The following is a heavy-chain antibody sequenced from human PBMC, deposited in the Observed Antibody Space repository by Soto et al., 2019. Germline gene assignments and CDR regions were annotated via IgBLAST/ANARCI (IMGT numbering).Heavy chain of an antibody. D-gene: IGHD3-22*01. J-gene: IGHJ6*02. V-gene: IGHV1-69*13. CDR1: GGTFSSYA. CDR2: IIPIFGTA. Sequence: GASVKVSCKASGGTFSSYAISWVRQAPGQGLEWMGGIIPIFGTANYAQKFQGRVTITADESTSTAYMELSSLRSEDTAVYYCARDYYDSSGYPGYYYYGMDVWGQGTTVTVSS. CDR3: ARDYYDSSGYPGYYYYGMDV.